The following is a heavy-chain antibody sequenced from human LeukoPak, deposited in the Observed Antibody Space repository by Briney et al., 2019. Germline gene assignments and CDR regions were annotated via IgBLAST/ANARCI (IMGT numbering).Heavy chain of an antibody. D-gene: IGHD1-26*01. CDR1: GGSISSYY. Sequence: SSETLSLTCIVSGGSISSYYWSWIRQPPGKGLEWVGYIYYTGSTNYNPSLKSRVTISVDTSKNQLSLKRRSVTAADTAVYYCARQDSGTYLNPLDIWGQGTVVTVSS. J-gene: IGHJ3*02. CDR3: ARQDSGTYLNPLDI. V-gene: IGHV4-59*08. CDR2: IYYTGST.